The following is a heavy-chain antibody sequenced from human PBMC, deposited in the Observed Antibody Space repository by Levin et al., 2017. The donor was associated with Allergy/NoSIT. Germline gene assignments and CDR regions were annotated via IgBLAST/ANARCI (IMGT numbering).Heavy chain of an antibody. CDR3: ARGYYYGSGSYPHDYDGMDG. CDR2: IDWDDDK. V-gene: IGHV2-70*01. Sequence: SGPTLVKPTQTLTLTCTFSGFSLSTSGMCVSWIRQPPGKALEWLALIDWDDDKYYSTSLKTRLTISKDTSKNQVVLTMTNMDPVDTATYYCARGYYYGSGSYPHDYDGMDGWGQGTTVTVSS. J-gene: IGHJ6*02. CDR1: GFSLSTSGMC. D-gene: IGHD3-10*01.